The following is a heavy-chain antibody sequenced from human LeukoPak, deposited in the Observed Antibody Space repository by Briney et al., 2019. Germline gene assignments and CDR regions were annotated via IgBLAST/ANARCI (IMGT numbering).Heavy chain of an antibody. V-gene: IGHV4-30-4*08. J-gene: IGHJ4*02. CDR2: IYYSGSI. CDR3: AKDSDFWSGSYFFDY. D-gene: IGHD3-3*01. Sequence: PSETLSLTCTVSGGSISSGDCYWSWIRQPPGKGLEWIGYIYYSGSISYNPSLKSRVNISLDTSKNQFSLRLSSVTAADTAVYYCAKDSDFWSGSYFFDYWGQGTLVTVSS. CDR1: GGSISSGDCY.